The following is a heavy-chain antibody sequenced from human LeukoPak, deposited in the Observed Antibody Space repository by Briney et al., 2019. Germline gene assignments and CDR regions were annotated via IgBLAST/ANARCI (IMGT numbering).Heavy chain of an antibody. CDR1: GFTFNTYW. J-gene: IGHJ6*03. V-gene: IGHV3-7*01. CDR3: AKGYGSEHSYYYYYMDV. D-gene: IGHD3-10*01. CDR2: IKQDGSEK. Sequence: PGGSLRLSCAASGFTFNTYWMNWVRQAPGKGLEWMARIKQDGSEKYYVASVKGRFTISRDNTRKSLYLQMNSLRAEDTAVYYCAKGYGSEHSYYYYYMDVWGKGTTVTISS.